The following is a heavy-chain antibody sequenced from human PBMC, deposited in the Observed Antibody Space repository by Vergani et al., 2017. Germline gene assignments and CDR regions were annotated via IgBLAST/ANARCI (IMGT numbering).Heavy chain of an antibody. D-gene: IGHD6-19*01. V-gene: IGHV1-2*02. CDR1: GYIFTGYY. Sequence: QVQLVQSGAEVKKPGASVKVSCKASGYIFTGYYIHWVRQAPRQGLEWMGWINPDNGYTNSAQKFQGRVTMTRDTSISTAHMELRRLRYDDTAVYYCARGQWLPTLSFDYWGQGTLVTVSS. J-gene: IGHJ4*02. CDR2: INPDNGYT. CDR3: ARGQWLPTLSFDY.